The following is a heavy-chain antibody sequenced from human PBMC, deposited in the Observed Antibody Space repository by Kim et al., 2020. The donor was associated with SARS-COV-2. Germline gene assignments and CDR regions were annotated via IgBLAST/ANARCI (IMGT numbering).Heavy chain of an antibody. Sequence: GGSLRLSCAASGFTFSNAWMSWVRQAPGKGLEWVGRIKSKTDGGTTDYAATVKGRFTISRDDSKNTLYLQMNSLKTEDTAVYYCTTDRWYEYVWGSYRGPDYWGQGTLVTVSS. CDR3: TTDRWYEYVWGSYRGPDY. CDR1: GFTFSNAW. D-gene: IGHD3-16*02. J-gene: IGHJ4*02. V-gene: IGHV3-15*01. CDR2: IKSKTDGGTT.